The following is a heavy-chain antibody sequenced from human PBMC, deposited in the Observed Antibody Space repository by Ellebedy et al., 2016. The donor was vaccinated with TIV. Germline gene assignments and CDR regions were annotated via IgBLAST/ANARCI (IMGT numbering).Heavy chain of an antibody. V-gene: IGHV2-70*01. Sequence: SGPTLVXPTPTLTLTCSFSGFSLNPSGMCVTWIRQPPGKALEWLALIDWADDKYYSTSLKTRLTISKDTSKNLVVLTMSNVDPVDTATYYCARILRGDVVGYSDDWGQGTLVTVSS. CDR3: ARILRGDVVGYSDD. CDR2: IDWADDK. D-gene: IGHD4-17*01. J-gene: IGHJ4*02. CDR1: GFSLNPSGMC.